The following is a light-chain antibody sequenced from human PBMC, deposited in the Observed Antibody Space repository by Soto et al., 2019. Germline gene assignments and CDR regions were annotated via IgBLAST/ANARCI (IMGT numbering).Light chain of an antibody. CDR3: QQASSFPLT. CDR2: SAS. J-gene: IGKJ4*01. V-gene: IGKV1-12*01. CDR1: QAISSW. Sequence: DIQMTQSPSSLSASVGDRVTITCRASQAISSWLAWYQQKPGHPPNLLIYSASTLRSGVPSRFSGSESGAVFTLTISNLQPEDFATYYCQQASSFPLTFGGGTKVEVK.